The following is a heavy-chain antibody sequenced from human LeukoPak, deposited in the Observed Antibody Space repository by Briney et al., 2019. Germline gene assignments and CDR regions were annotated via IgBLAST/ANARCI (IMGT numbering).Heavy chain of an antibody. CDR2: IYTSGST. CDR3: ARLPLGDSEYSYGEAFDY. CDR1: GGSISSGSYY. V-gene: IGHV4-61*02. J-gene: IGHJ4*02. Sequence: SETLSLTCTVSGGSISSGSYYWSWIRQPAGKGLEWIGRIYTSGSTNYNPSLKSRVTISVDTSKNQFSLKLSSVTAADTAVYYCARLPLGDSEYSYGEAFDYWGQGTLVTVSS. D-gene: IGHD5-18*01.